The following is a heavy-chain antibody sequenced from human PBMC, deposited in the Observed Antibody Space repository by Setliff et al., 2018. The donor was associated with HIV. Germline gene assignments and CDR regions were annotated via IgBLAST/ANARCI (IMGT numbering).Heavy chain of an antibody. V-gene: IGHV4-4*09. CDR3: ARGNSRLLWFGELLYWFDP. CDR2: IYTSGST. D-gene: IGHD3-10*01. J-gene: IGHJ5*02. CDR1: DDSFSTNY. Sequence: PSETLSLTCNVSDDSFSTNYWSWVRQPPGKGLEWIGYIYTSGSTNYNPSLKSRVTISVDTSKNQFSLKLSSVTAADTAVYYCARGNSRLLWFGELLYWFDPWGQGTLVTVSS.